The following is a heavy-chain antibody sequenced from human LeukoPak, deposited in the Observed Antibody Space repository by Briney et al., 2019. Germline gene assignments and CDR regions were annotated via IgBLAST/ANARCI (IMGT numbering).Heavy chain of an antibody. CDR1: GFTFSSYG. Sequence: GGSLRLSCAASGFTFSSYGMHWVRQAPGKGLEWVAVIWYDGSNKYYADSVKGRFTISRDNSKNTLYLQMNSLRAEDTAVYYCAKGPSYDFGTFDYWGQGTLVTVSS. J-gene: IGHJ4*02. V-gene: IGHV3-33*06. CDR2: IWYDGSNK. D-gene: IGHD3-3*01. CDR3: AKGPSYDFGTFDY.